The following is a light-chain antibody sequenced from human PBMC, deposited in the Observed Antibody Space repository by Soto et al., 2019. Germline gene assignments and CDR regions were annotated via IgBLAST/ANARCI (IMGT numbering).Light chain of an antibody. CDR3: QQVNNYPLI. Sequence: DIQLTQSPPSLSASVGERATISCRASQGVGSYLAWYQQKPGKAPKLLIYATSTVQSGVPSRFSGSGSETDFTLISSMLQHDDFVTYYRQQVNNYPLIFGGGTKVEI. CDR1: QGVGSY. CDR2: ATS. V-gene: IGKV1-9*01. J-gene: IGKJ4*01.